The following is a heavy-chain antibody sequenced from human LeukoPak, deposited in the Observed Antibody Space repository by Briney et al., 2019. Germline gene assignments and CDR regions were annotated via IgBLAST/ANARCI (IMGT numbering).Heavy chain of an antibody. D-gene: IGHD2-2*01. CDR3: AARDGLIPAATSYFDY. V-gene: IGHV4-34*01. CDR2: IDHSGST. Sequence: SETLSLTCAVYGGSFSGYYWSWIRQPPGKGLEWIGEIDHSGSTNYNPSLKSRITISVDTSKNQFSLKLSSVTAADTAVYYCAARDGLIPAATSYFDYWGQGTLVTVSS. CDR1: GGSFSGYY. J-gene: IGHJ4*02.